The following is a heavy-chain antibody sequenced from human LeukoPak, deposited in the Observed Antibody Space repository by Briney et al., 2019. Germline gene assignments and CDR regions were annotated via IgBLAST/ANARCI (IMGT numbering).Heavy chain of an antibody. CDR2: LNPDSGGT. J-gene: IGHJ4*02. CDR1: GYTFTDYY. CDR3: AREVDKVTTFRSLYLDS. Sequence: ASVKVSCKASGYTFTDYYIHFVRQAPGQPLEWMGWLNPDSGGTNYAPKFQGRVTMTRDISVNTAYMEVTRLISDDTAMYYCAREVDKVTTFRSLYLDSWGQGSLVTVSS. V-gene: IGHV1-2*02. D-gene: IGHD5-12*01.